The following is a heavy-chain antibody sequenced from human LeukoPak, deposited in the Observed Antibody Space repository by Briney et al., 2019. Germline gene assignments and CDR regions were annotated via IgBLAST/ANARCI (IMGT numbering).Heavy chain of an antibody. D-gene: IGHD2-15*01. CDR1: GFTFSNYG. Sequence: GRSLRLSCAASGFTFSNYGMHWVRQAPGKGLEWVAVIWYDGTNKYYADSVKGRFTISRDNSKNTLYLQMNSLRAEDTAVYYCARGYCSGGSCYTYYYGMDVWGQGTTVTVSS. CDR3: ARGYCSGGSCYTYYYGMDV. V-gene: IGHV3-33*01. J-gene: IGHJ6*02. CDR2: IWYDGTNK.